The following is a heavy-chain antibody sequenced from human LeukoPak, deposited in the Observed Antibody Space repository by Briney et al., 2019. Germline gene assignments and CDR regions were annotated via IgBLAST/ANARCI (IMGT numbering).Heavy chain of an antibody. D-gene: IGHD6-6*01. V-gene: IGHV1-69*06. CDR2: IIPIFGTA. J-gene: IGHJ6*03. Sequence: SVKVSCKASGGTFSSYAISWVRQAPGQGLEWMGGIIPIFGTANYAQKFQGRVTITADKSTSTAYMELSSLRSEDTAVYYCARVLRIAARLESPGNYYYYYMDVWGKGTTVTVSS. CDR1: GGTFSSYA. CDR3: ARVLRIAARLESPGNYYYYYMDV.